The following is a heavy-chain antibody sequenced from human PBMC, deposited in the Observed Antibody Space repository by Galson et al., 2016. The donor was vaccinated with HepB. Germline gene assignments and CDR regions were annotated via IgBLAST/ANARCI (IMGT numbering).Heavy chain of an antibody. J-gene: IGHJ4*02. CDR2: ISYDGSNK. Sequence: SLRLSCAASGFTFSTYGMHWVRQAPGKGLEWVAVISYDGSNKYYADSVKGRFTISRDKSKNTLYLQMNSLRAEDTAVYYCARDDFGDSIDYWGQGTLVTVPS. D-gene: IGHD4-17*01. V-gene: IGHV3-30*03. CDR1: GFTFSTYG. CDR3: ARDDFGDSIDY.